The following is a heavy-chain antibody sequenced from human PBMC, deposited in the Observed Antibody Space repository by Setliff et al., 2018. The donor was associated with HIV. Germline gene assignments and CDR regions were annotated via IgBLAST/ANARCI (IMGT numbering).Heavy chain of an antibody. D-gene: IGHD3-22*01. CDR3: ARCRDYDYDRFDY. CDR1: GFTFSSYA. V-gene: IGHV3-33*08. Sequence: PGGSLRLSCAASGFTFSSYAMSWVRQAPGKGLEWLAVIYYDGSNKHYADSVKGRFTISRDNSKNTLYLRMNSLRAEDTAVYFCARCRDYDYDRFDYWGQGALVTVSS. J-gene: IGHJ4*02. CDR2: IYYDGSNK.